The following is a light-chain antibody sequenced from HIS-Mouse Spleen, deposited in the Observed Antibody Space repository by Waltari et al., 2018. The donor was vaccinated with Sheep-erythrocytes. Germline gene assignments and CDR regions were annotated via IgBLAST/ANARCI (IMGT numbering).Light chain of an antibody. J-gene: IGKJ4*01. V-gene: IGKV1-5*03. CDR1: QSISSW. Sequence: DIQMTQSPSTLSASVGDRVTITCRASQSISSWLAWYQQKPGKAPKLLISKASSLESGVPSRFSGSGAGTEFTLTISSLQPDDFATYYCQQYNSYSPLTFGGGTK. CDR2: KAS. CDR3: QQYNSYSPLT.